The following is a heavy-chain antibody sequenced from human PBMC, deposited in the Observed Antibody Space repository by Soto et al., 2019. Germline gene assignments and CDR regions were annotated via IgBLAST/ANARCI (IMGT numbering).Heavy chain of an antibody. V-gene: IGHV4-34*01. D-gene: IGHD4-17*01. CDR2: INHSGST. CDR3: AVGTTGGDYVRAWFDP. J-gene: IGHJ5*02. CDR1: GGSFSGYY. Sequence: QVQLQQWGAGLLKPSETLSLTCAVYGGSFSGYYWSWIRQPPGKGLEWIGEINHSGSTNYNPSLKSRVHISVDTSKNQCSLKLSSVTAADTAVYYCAVGTTGGDYVRAWFDPWGQGTLVTVSS.